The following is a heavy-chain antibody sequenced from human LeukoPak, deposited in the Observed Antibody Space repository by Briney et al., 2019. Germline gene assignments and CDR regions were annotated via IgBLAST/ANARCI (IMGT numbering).Heavy chain of an antibody. J-gene: IGHJ6*03. V-gene: IGHV5-51*01. CDR2: IYPGDSDT. CDR1: GYSFTSYW. Sequence: GESLKISCKGSGYSFTSYWIGWVRQMPGKGLEWMGIIYPGDSDTRYSPSFQGQVTISADKSISTAYLQWSSLKASDTAMYYCARGTVTTNYYYHMDVWGKGTTVTVSS. CDR3: ARGTVTTNYYYHMDV. D-gene: IGHD4-11*01.